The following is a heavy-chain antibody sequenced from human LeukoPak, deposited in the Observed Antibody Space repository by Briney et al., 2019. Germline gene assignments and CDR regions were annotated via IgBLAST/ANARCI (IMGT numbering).Heavy chain of an antibody. CDR3: ARHRLRAPFYFNY. V-gene: IGHV5-51*01. J-gene: IGHJ4*02. Sequence: GESLKISCKGSGYSFTSYWIGWVRQMPGKGLEWMGIIYPGDSDTRYSPSFQGQVTISADKSISTAYLQWSSLKASDTTMYYCARHRLRAPFYFNYWGQGTLVTVSS. CDR1: GYSFTSYW. D-gene: IGHD4-17*01. CDR2: IYPGDSDT.